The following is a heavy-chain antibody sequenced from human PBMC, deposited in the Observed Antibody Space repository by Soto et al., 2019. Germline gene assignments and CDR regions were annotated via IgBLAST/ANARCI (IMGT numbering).Heavy chain of an antibody. V-gene: IGHV1-18*01. Sequence: QVQLVQSGGEVKKPGASVKVSCKASGYIFNSFGISWVRQAPGQGLEWMGWISAYTGNTKYAQNFQGRVTMTTDTSTSKAYMELRSLRSDDTAGYYCARRWTTGEIDYWGQGTLVTVSS. J-gene: IGHJ4*02. CDR3: ARRWTTGEIDY. D-gene: IGHD4-17*01. CDR1: GYIFNSFG. CDR2: ISAYTGNT.